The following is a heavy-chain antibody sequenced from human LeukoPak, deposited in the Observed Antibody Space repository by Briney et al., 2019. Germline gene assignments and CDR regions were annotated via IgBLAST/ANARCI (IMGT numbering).Heavy chain of an antibody. J-gene: IGHJ3*02. D-gene: IGHD3-10*01. CDR3: VKFERGSGNFDAFDI. Sequence: RGSLRLSCAASGFTFSNAWMSWVRQAPGKGLEYVSVISSNGGSTYYADSVKGRFTISRDNSKNTLYLQMSSLRAEDTAVYYCVKFERGSGNFDAFDIWGQGTMVTVSS. CDR2: ISSNGGST. V-gene: IGHV3-64D*06. CDR1: GFTFSNAW.